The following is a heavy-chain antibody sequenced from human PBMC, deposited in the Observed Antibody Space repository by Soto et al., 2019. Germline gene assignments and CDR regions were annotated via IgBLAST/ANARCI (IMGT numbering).Heavy chain of an antibody. J-gene: IGHJ5*01. CDR2: VSNDGNRQ. Sequence: QVQLVASGGGVVQPGRSLRLTCAASGFTFSDSGMHWVRQAPGKGLEWLALVSNDGNRQYYADSVKGRFTIPRDNSENPLYRQMHSLRSEDTAVYYCARWVGGSMYNNSGKYDSWGQGTLVTVSS. CDR1: GFTFSDSG. V-gene: IGHV3-30*03. CDR3: ARWVGGSMYNNSGKYDS. D-gene: IGHD3-22*01.